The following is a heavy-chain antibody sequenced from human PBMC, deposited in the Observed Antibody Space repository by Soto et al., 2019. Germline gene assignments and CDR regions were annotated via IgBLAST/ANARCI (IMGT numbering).Heavy chain of an antibody. D-gene: IGHD1-1*01. V-gene: IGHV3-33*01. J-gene: IGHJ6*02. CDR1: GFTFSSYG. Sequence: QVQLVESGGGVVQPGRSLRLSCAASGFTFSSYGRYWVRQAPGKGLEWVAVIWYDGSNKYHVESVEGRFTISRDNSKNSLYLRMTRRRAEDSAGYYCAREKLETGYYYYGMDVWGQGTTVTVYS. CDR2: IWYDGSNK. CDR3: AREKLETGYYYYGMDV.